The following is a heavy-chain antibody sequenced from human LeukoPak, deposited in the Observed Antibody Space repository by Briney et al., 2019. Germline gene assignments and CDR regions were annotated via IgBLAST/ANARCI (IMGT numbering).Heavy chain of an antibody. Sequence: SETLSLTCTVSGGSISSGDYYWSWIRQPPGKGLEWIGYIYYSGSTYYNPSLKSRVTISVDTSKNQFSLKLSSVTAADTAVYYCARSVGRGVYYDSSGYLDYWGQGTLVTVSS. J-gene: IGHJ4*02. D-gene: IGHD3-22*01. CDR2: IYYSGST. CDR1: GGSISSGDYY. CDR3: ARSVGRGVYYDSSGYLDY. V-gene: IGHV4-30-4*08.